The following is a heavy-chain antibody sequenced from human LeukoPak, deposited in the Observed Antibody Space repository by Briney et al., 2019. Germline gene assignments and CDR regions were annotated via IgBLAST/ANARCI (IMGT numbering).Heavy chain of an antibody. CDR1: GFTFSSYA. V-gene: IGHV3-64D*09. Sequence: GGSLRLSCSASGFTFSSYAMHWVRQAPGKGLEYVSTISSNGGSTYYADSVKGRYTISRDNSKNTLYLQMSSLRVEDTAVYYCVKGLAAAGTNYWGQGTLVTVSS. J-gene: IGHJ4*02. CDR3: VKGLAAAGTNY. CDR2: ISSNGGST. D-gene: IGHD6-13*01.